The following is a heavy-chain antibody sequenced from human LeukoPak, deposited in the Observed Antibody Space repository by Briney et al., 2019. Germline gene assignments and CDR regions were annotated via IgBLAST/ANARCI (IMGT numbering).Heavy chain of an antibody. CDR2: IYPGDSDP. CDR3: VRHGLGSSWFGFDY. V-gene: IGHV5-51*01. Sequence: RLGESLKISCKGSGYTFTTYWIGWVRPMPGKGLEWMGIIYPGDSDPRYSPSFQGQVTISADTSISTAYLQWSSLKASDSAMYYCVRHGLGSSWFGFDYWGQGTLVTVSS. D-gene: IGHD6-13*01. CDR1: GYTFTTYW. J-gene: IGHJ4*02.